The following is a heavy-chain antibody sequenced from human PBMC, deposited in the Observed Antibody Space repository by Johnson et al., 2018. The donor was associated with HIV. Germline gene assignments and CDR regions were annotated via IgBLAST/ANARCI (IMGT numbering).Heavy chain of an antibody. V-gene: IGHV3-30*04. CDR2: ISYDGSNK. CDR3: AREALDSFDI. CDR1: GFTFSDYA. Sequence: QVQLVESGGGVVQPGRSLRLSCAASGFTFSDYAMHWVRQAPGKGLEWVAVISYDGSNKYYADSVKGRFTISRDNSKNTLYLQINSLRAEDTAVYYCAREALDSFDIWGQGTMVTVSS. J-gene: IGHJ3*02.